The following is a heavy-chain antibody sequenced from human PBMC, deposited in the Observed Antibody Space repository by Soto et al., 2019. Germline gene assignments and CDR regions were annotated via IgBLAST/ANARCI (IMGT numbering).Heavy chain of an antibody. Sequence: SETLSLTCSVSGGSMSEYFWSWIRQSPGKGLEWIGYIYYLGSTDYNPSLKSRVTISVDTSKRQFSLRLTSVTAADTAVYYCARDGLVGSGSPYPAYWGPGTQVTVSS. J-gene: IGHJ4*02. V-gene: IGHV4-59*01. CDR2: IYYLGST. CDR1: GGSMSEYF. D-gene: IGHD3-10*01. CDR3: ARDGLVGSGSPYPAY.